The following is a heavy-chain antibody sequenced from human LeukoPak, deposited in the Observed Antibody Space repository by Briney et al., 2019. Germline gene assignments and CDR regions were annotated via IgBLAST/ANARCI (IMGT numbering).Heavy chain of an antibody. Sequence: SETLSLTCAVYGGSFSGYYWSWIRQPPGKGLEWIGEINHSGSTNYNPSLKSRVTISVDTSKNQFSLKLSYVTAADTAVYYCARGRDGYNSDWGQGTLVTVSS. CDR3: ARGRDGYNSD. CDR1: GGSFSGYY. D-gene: IGHD5-24*01. CDR2: INHSGST. J-gene: IGHJ4*02. V-gene: IGHV4-34*01.